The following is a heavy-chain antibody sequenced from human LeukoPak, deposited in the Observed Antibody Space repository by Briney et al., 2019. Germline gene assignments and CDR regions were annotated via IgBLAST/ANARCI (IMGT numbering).Heavy chain of an antibody. CDR1: GFTFSSYS. D-gene: IGHD5-24*01. CDR3: TRRDGSNSFV. Sequence: GGSLRLSCAASGFTFSSYSMNWVRQGPGKGLEWVGRIGSKTDGGTTDYAAPVKGRFTISREDSKTTLYLQMNSLKTEDTAIYYCTRRDGSNSFVWGQGTTVTVSS. J-gene: IGHJ6*02. CDR2: IGSKTDGGTT. V-gene: IGHV3-15*04.